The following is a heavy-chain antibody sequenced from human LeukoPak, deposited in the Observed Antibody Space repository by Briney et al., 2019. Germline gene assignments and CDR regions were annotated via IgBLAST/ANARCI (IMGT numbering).Heavy chain of an antibody. V-gene: IGHV3-21*01. CDR2: ISSSSSYI. CDR1: GFTFSSYS. Sequence: GGSLRLSCAASGFTFSSYSMNWVRQAPGKGLEWVSSISSSSSYIYYADSVKGRFTISRDNAKNTLYLQMNSLRAEDTAVYYCAKERSSGYLDAFDIWGQGTMVTVSS. CDR3: AKERSSGYLDAFDI. D-gene: IGHD3-22*01. J-gene: IGHJ3*02.